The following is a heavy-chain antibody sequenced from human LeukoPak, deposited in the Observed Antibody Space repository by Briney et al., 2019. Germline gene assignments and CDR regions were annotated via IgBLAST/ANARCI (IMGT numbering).Heavy chain of an antibody. CDR1: GFTVSSNY. D-gene: IGHD2-2*01. V-gene: IGHV3-66*02. Sequence: GGSLRLSCAASGFTVSSNYMSWVRQAPGKGLEWVSVIYSGGSTYYADSVKGRFTISRDNSKNTLYLQMNSPRAEDTAVYYCARVSSTGYMDVWGKGTTVTVSS. J-gene: IGHJ6*03. CDR3: ARVSSTGYMDV. CDR2: IYSGGST.